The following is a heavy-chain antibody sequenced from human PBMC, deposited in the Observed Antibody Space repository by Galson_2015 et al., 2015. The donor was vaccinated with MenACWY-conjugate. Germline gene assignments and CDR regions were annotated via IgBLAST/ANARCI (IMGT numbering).Heavy chain of an antibody. CDR3: AEEIAAAGTPHYWFDP. CDR2: IYSGGST. D-gene: IGHD6-13*01. CDR1: GFTFSSYA. Sequence: SLRLSCAASGFTFSSYAMSWVRQAPGKGLEWVSVIYSGGSTYYADSVKGRFTISRDNSKNTLYLQMNSPRAEDTAVYYCAEEIAAAGTPHYWFDPWGQGTLVTVSS. J-gene: IGHJ5*02. V-gene: IGHV3-23*03.